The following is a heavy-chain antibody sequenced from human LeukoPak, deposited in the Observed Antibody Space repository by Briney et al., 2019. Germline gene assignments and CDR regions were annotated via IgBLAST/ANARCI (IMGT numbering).Heavy chain of an antibody. J-gene: IGHJ4*02. CDR1: GFIFRSYG. CDR2: IYSGGST. Sequence: GGSLRLSCAASGFIFRSYGMSWVRQAPGKGLEWVSVIYSGGSTYYADSVKGRFTISRDNSKNTLYLQMNSLRAEDTAVYYCARSIAAAEPVDYWGQGTLVTVSS. D-gene: IGHD6-13*01. V-gene: IGHV3-66*01. CDR3: ARSIAAAEPVDY.